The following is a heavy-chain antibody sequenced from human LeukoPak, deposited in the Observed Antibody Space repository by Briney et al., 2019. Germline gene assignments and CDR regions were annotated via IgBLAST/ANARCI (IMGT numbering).Heavy chain of an antibody. V-gene: IGHV1-2*02. CDR3: ARDRYGDYFLDY. CDR2: INPNSGGT. Sequence: ASVKVSCKASGYTFTGYYMHWVRQAPGQGLEWMGWINPNSGGTNYAQKFQGRVTMTRDTSISTAYMELSRLRSDDTAVYYCARDRYGDYFLDYWGQGTLVTVSS. CDR1: GYTFTGYY. J-gene: IGHJ4*02. D-gene: IGHD4-17*01.